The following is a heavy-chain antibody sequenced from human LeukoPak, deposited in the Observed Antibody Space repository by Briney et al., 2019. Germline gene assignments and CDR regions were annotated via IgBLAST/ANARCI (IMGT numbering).Heavy chain of an antibody. D-gene: IGHD1-26*01. V-gene: IGHV1-2*02. CDR3: ARVSENPVGWFDP. J-gene: IGHJ5*02. CDR1: GYTLTQHY. Sequence: ASVKVSCKASGYTLTQHYIHWVRQAPAQELEWMGWLNPKTGGTKYAQTFQGRVTMTRDTSISTAYMELSRLTSDDTAVYYCARVSENPVGWFDPWGQGTLVTVSS. CDR2: LNPKTGGT.